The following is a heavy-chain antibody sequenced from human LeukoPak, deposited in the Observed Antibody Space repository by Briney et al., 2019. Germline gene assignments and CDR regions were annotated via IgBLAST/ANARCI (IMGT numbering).Heavy chain of an antibody. D-gene: IGHD6-19*01. CDR1: GFTVSNTF. CDR2: IYSVGTT. V-gene: IGHV3-53*01. J-gene: IGHJ4*02. Sequence: PGGSLRLSCAASGFTVSNTFMSWVRQAPGKGLEWGSVIYSVGTTYYADSVKGRFTISRDNSKNTLYLQMNSLRAEDTAVYYCARGSGWLDYWGQGTLVTVSS. CDR3: ARGSGWLDY.